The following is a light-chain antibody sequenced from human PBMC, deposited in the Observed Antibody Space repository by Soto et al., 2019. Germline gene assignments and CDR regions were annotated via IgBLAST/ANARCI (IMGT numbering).Light chain of an antibody. CDR1: QSVGSN. V-gene: IGKV3-15*01. Sequence: EIVMTQSPATLSVSPGERATLSCRASQSVGSNLVWYQQKRGQAPRLLIYGASTRATGIPARFSGSGSGTEFTLTISSLQSEDFAVYYCQQYNNWPPYTFGQGTKLEIK. J-gene: IGKJ2*01. CDR2: GAS. CDR3: QQYNNWPPYT.